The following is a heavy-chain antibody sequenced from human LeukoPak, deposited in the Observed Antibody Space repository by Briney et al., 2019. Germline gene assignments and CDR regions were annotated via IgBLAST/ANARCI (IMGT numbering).Heavy chain of an antibody. Sequence: SETLSLTCTVSGGSVSSGSYYWSWIRQPPGKGLEWIGYIYYSGSTNYNPSLKSRVTISVDTSKNQFSLKLSSVTAADTAVYYCARVVYYDILGFDYWGQGTLVTVSS. J-gene: IGHJ4*02. V-gene: IGHV4-61*01. CDR1: GGSVSSGSYY. CDR3: ARVVYYDILGFDY. CDR2: IYYSGST. D-gene: IGHD3-9*01.